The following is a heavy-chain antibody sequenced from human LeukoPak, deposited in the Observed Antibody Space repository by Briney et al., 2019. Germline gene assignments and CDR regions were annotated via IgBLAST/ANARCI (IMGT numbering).Heavy chain of an antibody. CDR2: IYSSGTT. CDR3: ARADSSSAYTAFDS. V-gene: IGHV4-4*07. J-gene: IGHJ4*02. Sequence: SETLSLTCSVPGDSINTDYWSWIRQPAGKGPEWIGRIYSSGTTNYNPSLKSRVTMSLDKSKNQFSLKLTSVTAADTAVYYCARADSSSAYTAFDSWGQGTLVTVSS. CDR1: GDSINTDY. D-gene: IGHD2-2*01.